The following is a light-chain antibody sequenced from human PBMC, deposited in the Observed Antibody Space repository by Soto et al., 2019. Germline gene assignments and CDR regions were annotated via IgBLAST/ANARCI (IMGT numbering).Light chain of an antibody. Sequence: DIQMTQSPSTLSASVGDRVTITCRASQSISSWLAWYQQKPGKPPKLLIHEASRLESGVPSRFSGSESGTEFTLTISGLHPDDFATYYCQQYTNVPLTFGGGTKVEIK. V-gene: IGKV1-5*01. J-gene: IGKJ4*01. CDR3: QQYTNVPLT. CDR1: QSISSW. CDR2: EAS.